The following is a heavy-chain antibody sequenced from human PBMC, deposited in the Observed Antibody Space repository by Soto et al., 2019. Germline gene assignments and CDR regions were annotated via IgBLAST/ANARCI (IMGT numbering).Heavy chain of an antibody. CDR1: DFTFRNSW. Sequence: QLVESGGDLVQPGGSLRLSCATSDFTFRNSWINWVRQAPGKGLEWVANIKPDGGATNYVDSVKGRFTISRDNVRNSAYLQMNSLRVEDTAVYFCFGGNGGPQWGQGTLVTVSS. V-gene: IGHV3-7*03. CDR2: IKPDGGAT. J-gene: IGHJ4*02. CDR3: FGGNGGPQ. D-gene: IGHD3-16*01.